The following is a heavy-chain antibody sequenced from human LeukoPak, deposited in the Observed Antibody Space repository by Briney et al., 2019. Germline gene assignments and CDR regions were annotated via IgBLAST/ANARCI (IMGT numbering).Heavy chain of an antibody. CDR2: ISGSGGST. Sequence: PGGSLRLSCAASGFTFSIYAMNWVRQAPGKGLEWVSGISGSGGSTYFADSVKGRFTISRDNSKSTLYLQINSLRAEDTALYYCAKASMVRGVNSFDYWGQGTLVTVSS. J-gene: IGHJ4*02. CDR1: GFTFSIYA. CDR3: AKASMVRGVNSFDY. D-gene: IGHD3-10*01. V-gene: IGHV3-23*01.